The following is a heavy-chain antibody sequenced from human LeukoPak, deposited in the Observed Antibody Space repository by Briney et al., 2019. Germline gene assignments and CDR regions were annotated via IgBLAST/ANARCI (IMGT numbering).Heavy chain of an antibody. CDR3: ARDPSLYYYDSSGYYYSD. CDR2: ISYDGSNK. J-gene: IGHJ4*02. D-gene: IGHD3-22*01. Sequence: GGSLRLSCAASGSTFGNYYMSWVRQAPGKGLEWVAVISYDGSNKYYADSVKGRFTISRDNSKNTLYLQMNSLRAEDTAVYYCARDPSLYYYDSSGYYYSDWGQGTLVTVSS. CDR1: GSTFGNYY. V-gene: IGHV3-30-3*01.